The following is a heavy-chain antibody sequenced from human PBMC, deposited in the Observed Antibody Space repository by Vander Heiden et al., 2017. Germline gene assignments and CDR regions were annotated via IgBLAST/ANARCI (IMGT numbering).Heavy chain of an antibody. D-gene: IGHD2-2*01. CDR2: IDYSGST. CDR1: GGSICSGGSY. V-gene: IGHV4-31*03. Sequence: QVQLQESGPGLVKPSQTLSLTCTVAGGSICSGGSYWSWIRQHPGKGLEWIGYIDYSGSTYYNPSLKSRVTIAVDTSKNQFSLKLSSGTAADTAVYYRARDVIVVVPAAWRDAKQKWFDPWGQGTLVTVYS. CDR3: ARDVIVVVPAAWRDAKQKWFDP. J-gene: IGHJ5*02.